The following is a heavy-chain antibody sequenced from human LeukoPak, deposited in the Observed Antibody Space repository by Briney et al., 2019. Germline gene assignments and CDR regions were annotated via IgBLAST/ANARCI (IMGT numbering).Heavy chain of an antibody. CDR2: TYYRSKWYN. CDR3: AREAYNWNDNYFDY. D-gene: IGHD1-1*01. J-gene: IGHJ4*02. V-gene: IGHV6-1*01. CDR1: GDIVSSNSAA. Sequence: SQTLSLTCAISGDIVSSNSAAWNWIRQSPSRGLEWLGRTYYRSKWYNDYAVSVKSRITINPDTSKNPFSLQLNSVTPEDTAVYYCAREAYNWNDNYFDYWGQGTLVTVSS.